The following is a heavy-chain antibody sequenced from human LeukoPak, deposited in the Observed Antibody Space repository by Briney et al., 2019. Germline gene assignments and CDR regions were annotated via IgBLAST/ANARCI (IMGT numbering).Heavy chain of an antibody. J-gene: IGHJ3*01. Sequence: GGSLRLSCAASGFTFSNAWMSWVRQAPGKGLEWVSSISSSSTYIYYADSVKGRFTISRDNAKNSLYLQMNSLRAEDTAVYYCARDRIIYGDYGDAFDFWGQGTMVTVSS. V-gene: IGHV3-21*01. CDR1: GFTFSNAW. CDR2: ISSSSTYI. CDR3: ARDRIIYGDYGDAFDF. D-gene: IGHD4-17*01.